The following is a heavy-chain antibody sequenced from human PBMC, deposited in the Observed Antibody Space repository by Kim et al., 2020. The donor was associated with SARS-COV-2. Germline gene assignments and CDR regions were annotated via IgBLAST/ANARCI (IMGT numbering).Heavy chain of an antibody. CDR3: ARDNYGSGSYLSNMDV. V-gene: IGHV3-53*04. J-gene: IGHJ6*03. Sequence: GGSLRLSCAASGFTVSSNYMSWVRQAPGKGLEWVSVIYSGGSTYYADSVKGRFTISRHNSKNTLYLQMNSLRAEDTAVYYCARDNYGSGSYLSNMDVWGKGTTVTVSS. D-gene: IGHD3-10*01. CDR2: IYSGGST. CDR1: GFTVSSNY.